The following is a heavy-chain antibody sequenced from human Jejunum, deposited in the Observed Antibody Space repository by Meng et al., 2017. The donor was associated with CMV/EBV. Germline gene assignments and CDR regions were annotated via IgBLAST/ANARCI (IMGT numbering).Heavy chain of an antibody. J-gene: IGHJ5*02. CDR1: GGAISGYY. CDR3: ARVRGGFDP. V-gene: IGHV4-59*01. Sequence: CTGSGGAISGYYGSWIRQPPGKGLEWVGYIYYTGGTNYNPSLESRASIALDRSKSQISLKLTSVTAADTAGYYCARVRGGFDPWGQGTLVTVSS. CDR2: IYYTGGT.